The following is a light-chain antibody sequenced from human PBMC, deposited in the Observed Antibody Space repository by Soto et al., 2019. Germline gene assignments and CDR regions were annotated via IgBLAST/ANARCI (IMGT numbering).Light chain of an antibody. Sequence: DIQMTQSPSSLSASVGDRVTITCRASQSIVSYLKWFQEKPGEAHNVMIYAASNLQSGVPSRFSGSGSRTDFTLTISRLQPEDVATYYCQRSYSTPLTFGGGTKVDIK. V-gene: IGKV1-39*01. CDR3: QRSYSTPLT. CDR1: QSIVSY. CDR2: AAS. J-gene: IGKJ4*01.